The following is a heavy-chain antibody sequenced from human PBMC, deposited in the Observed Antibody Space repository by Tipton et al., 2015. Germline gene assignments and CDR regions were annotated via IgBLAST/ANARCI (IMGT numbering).Heavy chain of an antibody. D-gene: IGHD3-9*01. CDR3: ARLPPPELRYFDWLSHFDY. J-gene: IGHJ4*02. CDR2: IYYSGST. Sequence: TLSLTCTVSGASLSSSSYYWGWIRQSPGEGLEWIGIIYYSGSTYYNPSLKSRVTISVDTSKNQFSLKLSSVTAADTAVFYCARLPPPELRYFDWLSHFDYWGQGTVVTVSS. CDR1: GASLSSSSYY. V-gene: IGHV4-39*01.